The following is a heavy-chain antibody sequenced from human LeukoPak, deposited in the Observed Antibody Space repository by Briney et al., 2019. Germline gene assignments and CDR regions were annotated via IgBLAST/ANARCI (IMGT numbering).Heavy chain of an antibody. CDR1: GGTFSSYA. V-gene: IGHV1-69*06. CDR2: IIPIFGTA. D-gene: IGHD3-9*01. CDR3: ARGTYYDILTGYPRGFDY. J-gene: IGHJ4*02. Sequence: ASVRVSCKASGGTFSSYAISWVRQAPGQGVEWMGGIIPIFGTANYAQKFQGRVTITAEKSTSTAYMELSSLRSEDTVVYYCARGTYYDILTGYPRGFDYWGQGTLVTVSS.